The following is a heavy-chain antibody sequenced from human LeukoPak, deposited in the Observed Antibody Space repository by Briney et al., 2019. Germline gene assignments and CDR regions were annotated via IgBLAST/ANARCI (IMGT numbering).Heavy chain of an antibody. CDR3: ATFRGFDY. D-gene: IGHD3-10*01. Sequence: GASVKVSCKASGYTFTSYDIHRVRQATGQGLEWMGWMNPNSGDTGYAQKFQGRVTITRNTSMSTAYVELYSLRSEDTAVYYCATFRGFDYWGQGTLVTVSS. CDR2: MNPNSGDT. CDR1: GYTFTSYD. J-gene: IGHJ4*02. V-gene: IGHV1-8*03.